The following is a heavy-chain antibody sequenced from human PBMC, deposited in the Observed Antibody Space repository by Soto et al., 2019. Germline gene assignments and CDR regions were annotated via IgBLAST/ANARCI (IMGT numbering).Heavy chain of an antibody. J-gene: IGHJ5*02. CDR3: ARGGSWFDL. V-gene: IGHV3-74*03. CDR2: ISNDGKTA. CDR1: GFNFRVYW. Sequence: RLSCSASGFNFRVYWMHWVRQAPGKGLVWVSRISNDGKTATYADSVEGRFTVSRDKDNNMVYLQMNSLTAEDTAVYFCARGGSWFDLWGQGTVVTVSS.